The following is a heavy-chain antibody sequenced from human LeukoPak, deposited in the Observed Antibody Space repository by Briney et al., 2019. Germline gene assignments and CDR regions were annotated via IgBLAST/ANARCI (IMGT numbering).Heavy chain of an antibody. Sequence: ASVKVSCKTSGFTLTSYDINWVRQATGQGLEWMGWMNPNSGNTGYAQKFQGRVTMTRNTSISTAYMELSSLRSEDTAVYYCARVRGGWNYMDVWGKGTTVTVSS. V-gene: IGHV1-8*01. J-gene: IGHJ6*03. CDR1: GFTLTSYD. CDR3: ARVRGGWNYMDV. CDR2: MNPNSGNT. D-gene: IGHD1-26*01.